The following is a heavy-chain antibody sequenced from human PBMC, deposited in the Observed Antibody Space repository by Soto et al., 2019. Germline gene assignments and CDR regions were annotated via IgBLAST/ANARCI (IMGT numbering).Heavy chain of an antibody. CDR1: GFTFKTYG. J-gene: IGHJ2*01. V-gene: IGHV3-23*01. CDR3: ARDWGGDTVSYWYFDL. CDR2: ISGRGDST. D-gene: IGHD5-18*01. Sequence: EVQLLESGGGLVQPGGSLRLSCAASGFTFKTYGISWVRQAPGKGLEWVSAISGRGDSTYYADSVKGRFTISRDNSKNTLYLQMNSLRAEDTAVYYCARDWGGDTVSYWYFDLWGRGTLVTVSS.